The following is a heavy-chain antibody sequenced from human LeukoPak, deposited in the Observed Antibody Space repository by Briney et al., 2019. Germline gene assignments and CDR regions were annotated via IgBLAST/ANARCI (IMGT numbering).Heavy chain of an antibody. Sequence: ASVKVSCKASGYTFTDYYIHWVRQAPGQGLEWIGWITPNSGDTNSAQNFQGRVTMTRDTSISTAYMELTSLRSDDTAVYYCANIDYVYHDAFDIWGQGTMVTVPS. V-gene: IGHV1-2*02. CDR2: ITPNSGDT. CDR3: ANIDYVYHDAFDI. J-gene: IGHJ3*02. CDR1: GYTFTDYY. D-gene: IGHD4-17*01.